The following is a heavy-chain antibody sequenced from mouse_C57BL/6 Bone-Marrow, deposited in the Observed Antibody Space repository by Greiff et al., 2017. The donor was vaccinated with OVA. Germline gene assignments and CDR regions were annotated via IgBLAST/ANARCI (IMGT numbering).Heavy chain of an antibody. CDR3: ARKGYYFDD. Sequence: EVQLVESGGGLVKPGGSLKLSCAASGFTFSSYAMSWVRQTPEKRLEWVATISDGGSYTYYPDNVKGRFTISRDNAKNNLYLQMSHLKSEDTAMYYCARKGYYFDDWGQGTTLTVSS. CDR2: ISDGGSYT. V-gene: IGHV5-4*01. CDR1: GFTFSSYA. J-gene: IGHJ2*01.